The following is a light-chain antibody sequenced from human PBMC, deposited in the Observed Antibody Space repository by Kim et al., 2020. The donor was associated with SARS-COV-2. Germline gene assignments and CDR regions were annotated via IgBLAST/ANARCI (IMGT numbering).Light chain of an antibody. J-gene: IGLJ1*01. CDR1: SLRSYY. V-gene: IGLV3-19*01. CDR3: NSRDSSFYV. CDR2: GKN. Sequence: SSELTQDPAVSVALGQTVRITCQGDSLRSYYASWYQQKPGQAPVLVIYGKNNRPSGIPDRFSGSSSGNTASLTITGAQAEDEGDYYCNSRDSSFYVFGTG.